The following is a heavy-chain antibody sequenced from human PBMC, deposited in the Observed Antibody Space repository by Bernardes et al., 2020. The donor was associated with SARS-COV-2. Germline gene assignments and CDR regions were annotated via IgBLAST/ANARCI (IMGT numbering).Heavy chain of an antibody. D-gene: IGHD3-10*01. J-gene: IGHJ4*02. CDR1: GYTFTSYG. CDR2: ISAYNGNT. CDR3: ARGGSGSNNRGEFDY. V-gene: IGHV1-18*01. Sequence: ASVKVSCMASGYTFTSYGISWVRQAPGQGLEWMGWISAYNGNTNYAQKLQGRVTMTTDTSTSTAYMELRSLRSDDTAVYYCARGGSGSNNRGEFDYWGQGTLVTVSS.